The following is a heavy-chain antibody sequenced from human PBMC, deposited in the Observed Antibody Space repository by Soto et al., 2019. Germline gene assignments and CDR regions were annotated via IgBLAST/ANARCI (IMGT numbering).Heavy chain of an antibody. D-gene: IGHD6-25*01. CDR1: GFTFNNAW. Sequence: EVQLVESGGGLVKPGESLTLSCAASGFTFNNAWMSWVRQAPGTGLEWVGRIKSNADGGTADYIPPVKGRFTISRDDSKNTRFLHVNSLKTEDTAVYFCTTGVATAKYYFDFWGQGTLVTVSS. CDR2: IKSNADGGTA. J-gene: IGHJ4*02. V-gene: IGHV3-15*01. CDR3: TTGVATAKYYFDF.